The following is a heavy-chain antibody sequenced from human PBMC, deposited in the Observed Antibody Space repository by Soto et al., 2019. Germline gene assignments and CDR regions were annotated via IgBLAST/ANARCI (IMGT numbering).Heavy chain of an antibody. CDR1: GYTFTGYY. Sequence: ASVKVSCKASGYTFTGYYMHWVRQAPGQGLEWMGWINPNSGGTNYAQKFQGRVTMTRDTSISTAYMELSRLRSDDTAVYYCARVPNPTSQDRRVDLYGMDVWGQGTKVTVSS. V-gene: IGHV1-2*02. CDR2: INPNSGGT. J-gene: IGHJ6*02. CDR3: ARVPNPTSQDRRVDLYGMDV.